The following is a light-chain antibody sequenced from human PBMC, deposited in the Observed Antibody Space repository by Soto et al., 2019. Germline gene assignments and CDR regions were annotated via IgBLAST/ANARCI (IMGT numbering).Light chain of an antibody. CDR3: QQGHNWPLT. V-gene: IGKV3-15*01. CDR1: QSINSE. J-gene: IGKJ2*01. Sequence: EIVMTQSPATLSLSPGERAALFCRASQSINSELAWYQQKPGQPPRLLIYGASTRATGVPARFTGSESGSEFTLTISGLQSEDFAVYYCQQGHNWPLTFGHGTKLEI. CDR2: GAS.